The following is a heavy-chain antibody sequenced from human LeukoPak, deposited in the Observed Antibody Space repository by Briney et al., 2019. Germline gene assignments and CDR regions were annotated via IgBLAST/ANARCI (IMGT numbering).Heavy chain of an antibody. CDR3: AKDMAGYSGYHN. CDR2: ISGDGGST. J-gene: IGHJ4*02. D-gene: IGHD5-12*01. Sequence: PGGSLRLSCAASGFIVSSNYMSWVRQAPGKGLEWVSLISGDGGSTYYADSVKGRFTISRDNSKNSLYLQMNSLRTEDTALNYCAKDMAGYSGYHNWGQGTLVTVSS. V-gene: IGHV3-43*02. CDR1: GFIVSSNY.